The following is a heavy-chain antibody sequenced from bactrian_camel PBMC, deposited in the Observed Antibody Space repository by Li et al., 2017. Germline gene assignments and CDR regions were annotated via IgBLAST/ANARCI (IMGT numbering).Heavy chain of an antibody. CDR2: IYSSGGRT. CDR1: YTYRGRC. J-gene: IGHJ4*01. CDR3: AATNPFAAVVTCELGAFEL. Sequence: HVQLVESGGGSVQAGGSLRLSCGYTYRGRCMGWFRQAPGKEREGVAAIYSSGGRTSYADSVKGRASISKDNAKSTLALRMNSLKSEDTALYYCAATNPFAAVVTCELGAFELWGKGTQVTVS. D-gene: IGHD2*01. V-gene: IGHV3S1*01.